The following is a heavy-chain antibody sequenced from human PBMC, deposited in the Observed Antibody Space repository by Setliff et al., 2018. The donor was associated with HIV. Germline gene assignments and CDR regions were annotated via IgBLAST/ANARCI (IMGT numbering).Heavy chain of an antibody. CDR1: GASINNNAYY. V-gene: IGHV4-39*01. CDR2: IHHSGPT. Sequence: PSETLSLTCGISGASINNNAYYWGWIRQPPRKELEWIAHIHHSGPTYYNPSLKSRVTMSVDTSKSQFSLRLSSVTATDAALYYCASHQDYGDNYYFDYWGQGALVTVSS. J-gene: IGHJ4*02. CDR3: ASHQDYGDNYYFDY. D-gene: IGHD4-17*01.